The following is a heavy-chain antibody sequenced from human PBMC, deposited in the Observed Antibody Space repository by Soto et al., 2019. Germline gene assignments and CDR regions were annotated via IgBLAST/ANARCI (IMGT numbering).Heavy chain of an antibody. CDR2: INPSGGST. V-gene: IGHV1-46*03. J-gene: IGHJ3*02. D-gene: IGHD3-3*01. Sequence: GASVKVSCKASGYTFTSYYMHWVRQAPGQGLEWMGIINPSGGSTSYAQKFQGRVTMTRDTSTSTVYMELSSLRSEDTAVYYCARDCDFWSGYSSRSQFAFDIWGQGTVVTVSS. CDR1: GYTFTSYY. CDR3: ARDCDFWSGYSSRSQFAFDI.